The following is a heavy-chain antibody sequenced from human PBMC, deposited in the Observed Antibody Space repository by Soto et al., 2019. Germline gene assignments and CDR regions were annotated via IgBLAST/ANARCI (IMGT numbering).Heavy chain of an antibody. CDR1: GGSISSGDYY. J-gene: IGHJ4*02. CDR2: IYYSGST. D-gene: IGHD3-10*01. V-gene: IGHV4-30-4*01. Sequence: QVQLQESGPGLVKPSQTLSLTCTVSGGSISSGDYYWSWIRQPPGKGLEWIGYIYYSGSTYYNPSRKIRVTLAVDTSTNQFSLKLSSVTAADTAVYYCARAQGSGFLVSWGQGTLVTVSS. CDR3: ARAQGSGFLVS.